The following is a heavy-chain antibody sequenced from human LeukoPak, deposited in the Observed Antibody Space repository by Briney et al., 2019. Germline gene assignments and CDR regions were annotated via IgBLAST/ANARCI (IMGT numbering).Heavy chain of an antibody. J-gene: IGHJ5*02. CDR2: IYPGDSDT. CDR1: AYTFTNYW. Sequence: GESLKISCKASAYTFTNYWIGWVRQMPGKGLEWMGIIYPGDSDTRYSPSFQGQVTISADKSISTAYLQWSSLKASDTAMYYCASAGPDSSGYYWFDPWGQGTLVTVSS. CDR3: ASAGPDSSGYYWFDP. V-gene: IGHV5-51*01. D-gene: IGHD3-22*01.